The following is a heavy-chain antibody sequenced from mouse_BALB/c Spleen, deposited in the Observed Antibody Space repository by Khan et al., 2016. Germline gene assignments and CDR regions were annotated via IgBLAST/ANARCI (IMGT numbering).Heavy chain of an antibody. D-gene: IGHD2-3*01. Sequence: EVQLQESGPGLVKPSQSLSLTCTVTGYSITSDYAWNWIRQFPGNKLEWLGYISYSGSTSYNPSLKCRICIPQYTSKNQFILQLNSVTTEDTATYYCASAYGFYAWFAYWGLGTLVTVSA. CDR1: GYSITSDYA. CDR2: ISYSGST. V-gene: IGHV3-2*02. CDR3: ASAYGFYAWFAY. J-gene: IGHJ3*01.